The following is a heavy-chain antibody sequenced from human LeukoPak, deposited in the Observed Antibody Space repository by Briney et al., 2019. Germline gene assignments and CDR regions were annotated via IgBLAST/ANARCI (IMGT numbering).Heavy chain of an antibody. J-gene: IGHJ4*02. CDR2: IKQDGSDK. V-gene: IGHV3-7*01. CDR3: ARTTILDY. D-gene: IGHD4-17*01. CDR1: GFTFSSFY. Sequence: GGSLRLSCAASGFTFSSFYMTWVRQAPGKGLEWVATIKQDGSDKHYVDSVKGRFIISRDNAKNSLYLQTNSLRAEDTAVYYCARTTILDYWGQGTLVTVSS.